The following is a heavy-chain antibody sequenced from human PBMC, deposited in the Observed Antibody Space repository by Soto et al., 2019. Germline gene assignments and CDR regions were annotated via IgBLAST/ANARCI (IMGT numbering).Heavy chain of an antibody. CDR3: ATPGPRWNQRGRNYYYYGMDV. D-gene: IGHD1-1*01. J-gene: IGHJ6*02. Sequence: LGESLKISCKGSGYSFTSYWIGWVRQMPGKGLEWMGIIYPGDSDTRYSPSFQGQVTISADKSISTAYLQWSSLKASDTAMYYCATPGPRWNQRGRNYYYYGMDVWGQGTTVTVSS. V-gene: IGHV5-51*01. CDR2: IYPGDSDT. CDR1: GYSFTSYW.